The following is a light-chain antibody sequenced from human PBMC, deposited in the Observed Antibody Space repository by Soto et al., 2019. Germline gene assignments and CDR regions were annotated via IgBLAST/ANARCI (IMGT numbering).Light chain of an antibody. J-gene: IGKJ1*01. Sequence: AIRMTQSPSSLSASTGDRVTITCRARQGISSYSAWYQQKPGKAPKLLIYAASTLQSGVPSRFSGSGSGTDFTLTISCLQSEDFATYYCQQYYSYPQTFGQGTKVEIK. CDR2: AAS. CDR3: QQYYSYPQT. CDR1: QGISSY. V-gene: IGKV1-8*01.